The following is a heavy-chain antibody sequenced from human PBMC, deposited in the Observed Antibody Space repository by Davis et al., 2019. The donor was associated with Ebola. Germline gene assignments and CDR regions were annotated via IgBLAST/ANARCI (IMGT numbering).Heavy chain of an antibody. J-gene: IGHJ4*02. Sequence: PGGSLRLSCAASGFTFSDAWLSWVRQAPGKGLEWVAVTSHNERERFYGESVQGRFTISRDNSENVLYLQMDSLRPDDTAIYFCARALHDEVLDYWGQGTPVTVSS. CDR1: GFTFSDAW. CDR3: ARALHDEVLDY. V-gene: IGHV3-30*03. D-gene: IGHD1-1*01. CDR2: TSHNERER.